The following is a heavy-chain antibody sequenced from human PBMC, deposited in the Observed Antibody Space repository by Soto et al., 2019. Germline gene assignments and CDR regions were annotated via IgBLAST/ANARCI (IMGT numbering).Heavy chain of an antibody. Sequence: GESLKISCKGSGYSFTSYWIGWVRQMPGKGLEWMGIIYPGDSDTRYSPSFQGQVTISADKSISTAYLQWSSLKAEDTAVYYCARGALGYCISTSCHYGMDVWGQGTTVTVSS. V-gene: IGHV5-51*01. J-gene: IGHJ6*02. CDR2: IYPGDSDT. D-gene: IGHD2-2*01. CDR3: ARGALGYCISTSCHYGMDV. CDR1: GYSFTSYW.